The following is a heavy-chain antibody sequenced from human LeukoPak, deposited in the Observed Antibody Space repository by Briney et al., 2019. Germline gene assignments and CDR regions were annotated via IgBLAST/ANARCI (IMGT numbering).Heavy chain of an antibody. Sequence: SETLSLTCTVSGASISSYYWSWIRQPPGKGLEWIGYIYYSGSTNYNPSLKSRVTISVDTSKNQFSLKLSSVTAADTAVYYCARGRSNFDYWGQGTLVTVSS. CDR3: ARGRSNFDY. J-gene: IGHJ4*02. D-gene: IGHD5-24*01. CDR2: IYYSGST. CDR1: GASISSYY. V-gene: IGHV4-59*01.